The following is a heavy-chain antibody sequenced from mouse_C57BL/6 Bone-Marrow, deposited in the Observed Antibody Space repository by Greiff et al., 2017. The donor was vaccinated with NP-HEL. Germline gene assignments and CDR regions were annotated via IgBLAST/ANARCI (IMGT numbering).Heavy chain of an antibody. D-gene: IGHD2-5*01. V-gene: IGHV1-52*01. CDR1: GYTFTSYW. CDR2: IDPSDSET. J-gene: IGHJ3*01. Sequence: QVQLKQPGAELVRPGSSVKLSCKASGYTFTSYWMHWVKQRPIQGLEWIGNIDPSDSETHYNQKFKDKATLTVDKSSSTAYMQLSSLTSEDSAVYYCARSRALYYSNSWFAYWGQGTLVTVSA. CDR3: ARSRALYYSNSWFAY.